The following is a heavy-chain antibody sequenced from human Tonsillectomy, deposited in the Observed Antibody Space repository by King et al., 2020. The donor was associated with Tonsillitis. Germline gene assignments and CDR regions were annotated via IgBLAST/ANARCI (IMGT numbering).Heavy chain of an antibody. Sequence: VQLVESGGGVVQPGGSLRLSCAASGFTFDDYAMHWVRQAPGKGLEWVSLIRGDGGRTYYADSVKGRFTISRDNSKNSLYLQMNSLRTEDTALYYCAKDRRSSSPYYYYYYMDVWGKGTTVTVSS. J-gene: IGHJ6*03. V-gene: IGHV3-43*02. CDR2: IRGDGGRT. CDR3: AKDRRSSSPYYYYYYMDV. CDR1: GFTFDDYA. D-gene: IGHD6-6*01.